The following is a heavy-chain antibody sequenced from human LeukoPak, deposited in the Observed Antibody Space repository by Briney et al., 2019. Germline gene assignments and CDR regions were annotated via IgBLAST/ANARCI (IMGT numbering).Heavy chain of an antibody. Sequence: SETLSLTCTVSGGSISSYYWSWIRQPRGKGLEWIGDIYYSGSTNYNPSPKSRVTISVDTSKNQFSLKLSSVTAADTAVYYCARFSSSWYKADAFDIWGQGTMVTVSS. CDR1: GGSISSYY. V-gene: IGHV4-59*08. D-gene: IGHD6-13*01. CDR2: IYYSGST. J-gene: IGHJ3*02. CDR3: ARFSSSWYKADAFDI.